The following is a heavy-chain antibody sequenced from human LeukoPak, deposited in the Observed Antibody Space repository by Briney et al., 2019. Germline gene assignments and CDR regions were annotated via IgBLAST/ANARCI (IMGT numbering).Heavy chain of an antibody. CDR3: ARGPRHSSNWGKGYYFDY. CDR1: GGSISSYY. CDR2: IYYSGST. D-gene: IGHD7-27*01. J-gene: IGHJ4*02. V-gene: IGHV4-59*01. Sequence: PSETLSLTCTVSGGSISSYYWSWIRQPPGKGLEWIGYIYYSGSTNYNPSLKSRVTISVDTSKNQFSLKLSSVTAADTAVYYCARGPRHSSNWGKGYYFDYWGQGTLVTVSS.